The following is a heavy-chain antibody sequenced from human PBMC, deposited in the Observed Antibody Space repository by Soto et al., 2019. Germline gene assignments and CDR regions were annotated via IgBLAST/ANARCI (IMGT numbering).Heavy chain of an antibody. V-gene: IGHV1-69*04. CDR2: IIPILGIA. CDR1: GGTFSSYT. J-gene: IGHJ5*02. D-gene: IGHD3-10*01. Sequence: SVKVSCKASGGTFSSYTISWVRQAPGQGLEWMGRIIPILGIANYAQKFQGRVTITADKSTSTAYMELSSLRSEDTAVYYCARDRDYYGSGSYLVAWFEPWGQGTL. CDR3: ARDRDYYGSGSYLVAWFEP.